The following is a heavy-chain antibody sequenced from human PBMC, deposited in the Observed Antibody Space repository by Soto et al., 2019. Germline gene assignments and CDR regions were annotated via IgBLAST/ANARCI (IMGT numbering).Heavy chain of an antibody. V-gene: IGHV3-48*01. CDR3: ARHPERIAQIGWFDP. CDR1: GFTVSVNL. J-gene: IGHJ5*02. D-gene: IGHD6-13*01. CDR2: ISSSSSTI. Sequence: PGGSLRLSCAASGFTVSVNLMNWVRQAPGKGLEWVSYISSSSSTIYYADSVKGRFTISRDNAKNSLYLQMNSLRAEDTAVYYCARHPERIAQIGWFDPWGQGTLVTVSS.